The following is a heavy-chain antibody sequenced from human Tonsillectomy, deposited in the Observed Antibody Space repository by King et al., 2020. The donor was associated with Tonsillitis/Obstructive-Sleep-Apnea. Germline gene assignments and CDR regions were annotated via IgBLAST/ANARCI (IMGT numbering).Heavy chain of an antibody. CDR1: GYTLTTYY. D-gene: IGHD3-3*01. CDR2: INPSGGST. J-gene: IGHJ4*02. CDR3: ARGGPSDYDFWSGYYFY. Sequence: VQLVESGAEVKKPEASVKVSCKASGYTLTTYYMHWVRQAPGQGLEWMGIINPSGGSTSYAQKFQGRVTMTRDTSTSTVYMELSSLRSEDTAVYYCARGGPSDYDFWSGYYFYWGQGTLVTVSS. V-gene: IGHV1-46*01.